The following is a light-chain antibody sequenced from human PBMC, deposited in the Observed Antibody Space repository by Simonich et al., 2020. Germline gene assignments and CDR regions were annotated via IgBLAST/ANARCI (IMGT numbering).Light chain of an antibody. CDR3: SSYAGSNNFEV. V-gene: IGLV2-8*01. CDR1: SSDVGGYNY. J-gene: IGLJ3*02. Sequence: GSPGQSITISCTGTSSDVGGYNYVSWYQQHPGKAPKLMIYDVSKRPSGVPDRFSGSKSGNTASLTVSGLQAEDEADYYCSSYAGSNNFEVFGGGTKLTVL. CDR2: DVS.